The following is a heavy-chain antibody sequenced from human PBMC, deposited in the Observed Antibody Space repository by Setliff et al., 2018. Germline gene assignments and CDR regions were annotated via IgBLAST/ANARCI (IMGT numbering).Heavy chain of an antibody. Sequence: ASVKVSCRASGYTFSSYDINWVRQATGQGPEWMGWMNPNSGNTGYAQKFQGIVSMTRNTSISTAYMELSNLRSEDTAVYFCARRYSGTSRGAFDTWGTGTLVTVAS. V-gene: IGHV1-8*01. D-gene: IGHD1-26*01. J-gene: IGHJ5*02. CDR1: GYTFSSYD. CDR3: ARRYSGTSRGAFDT. CDR2: MNPNSGNT.